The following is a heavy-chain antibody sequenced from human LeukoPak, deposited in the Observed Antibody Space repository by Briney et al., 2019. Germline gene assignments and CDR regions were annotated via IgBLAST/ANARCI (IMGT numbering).Heavy chain of an antibody. CDR3: AKKITMVRGTSGFDY. J-gene: IGHJ4*02. CDR2: ISGSGGST. V-gene: IGHV3-23*01. CDR1: GFTFSSYA. Sequence: GGSLRPSCAASGFTFSSYAMSWVRQAPGKGLEWVSAISGSGGSTYYADSVKGRFTISGDNSKNTLYLQMNSLRAEDTAVYYCAKKITMVRGTSGFDYWGQGTLVTVSS. D-gene: IGHD3-10*01.